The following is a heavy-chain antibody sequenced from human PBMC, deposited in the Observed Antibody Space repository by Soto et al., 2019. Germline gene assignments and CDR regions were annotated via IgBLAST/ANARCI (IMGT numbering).Heavy chain of an antibody. CDR3: ARDPHPDYCTSGVCTRPGWFDP. V-gene: IGHV6-1*01. J-gene: IGHJ5*02. CDR1: GDSVSSNSAA. D-gene: IGHD2-8*01. Sequence: PSQTLSLTCAISGDSVSSNSAAWNWIRQSPSRGLEWLGRTYYRSKWYNDYAVSVKSRITINPDTSKNQFSLQLNSVTPEDTAVYYCARDPHPDYCTSGVCTRPGWFDPWGQGTLVTVSS. CDR2: TYYRSKWYN.